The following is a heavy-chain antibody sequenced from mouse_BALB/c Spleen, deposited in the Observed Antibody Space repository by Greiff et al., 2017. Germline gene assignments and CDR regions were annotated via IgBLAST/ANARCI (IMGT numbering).Heavy chain of an antibody. D-gene: IGHD2-3*01. Sequence: EVKLMESGGGLVQPGESLKLSCATSGFTFTDYYMSWVRQPPGKALEWLGFIRNKANGYTTEYSASVKGRFTISRDNSQSILYLQMNTLRAEDSATYYCATLDGYYYWYFDVWGAGTTVTVSS. V-gene: IGHV7-3*02. CDR2: IRNKANGYTT. CDR3: ATLDGYYYWYFDV. J-gene: IGHJ1*01. CDR1: GFTFTDYY.